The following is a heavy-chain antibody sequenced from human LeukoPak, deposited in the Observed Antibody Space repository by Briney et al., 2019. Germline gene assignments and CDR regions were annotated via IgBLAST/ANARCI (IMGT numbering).Heavy chain of an antibody. CDR2: ISSSGSTI. D-gene: IGHD3-10*01. Sequence: PGGSLRLSCAASGFTFGDYYVSWIRQAPGKGLEWVSYISSSGSTIYYADSVKGRFTISRDNAKNSLYLQMNSLGAEDTAVYYCARDPSPSYYYGSGSYYPYNWFNPWGQGTLVTVSS. CDR1: GFTFGDYY. J-gene: IGHJ5*02. CDR3: ARDPSPSYYYGSGSYYPYNWFNP. V-gene: IGHV3-11*01.